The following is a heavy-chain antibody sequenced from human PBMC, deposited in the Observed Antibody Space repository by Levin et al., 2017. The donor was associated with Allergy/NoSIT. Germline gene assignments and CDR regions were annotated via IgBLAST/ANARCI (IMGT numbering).Heavy chain of an antibody. V-gene: IGHV4-59*01. Sequence: SETLSLTCTVSGGSISSYYWSWIRQPPGKGLEWIGYIYYSGSTNYNPSLKSRVTISVDTSKNQFSLKLSSVTAADTAVYYCAGSDGQLDITRFDYWGQGTLVTVSS. CDR1: GGSISSYY. CDR3: AGSDGQLDITRFDY. D-gene: IGHD6-6*01. CDR2: IYYSGST. J-gene: IGHJ4*02.